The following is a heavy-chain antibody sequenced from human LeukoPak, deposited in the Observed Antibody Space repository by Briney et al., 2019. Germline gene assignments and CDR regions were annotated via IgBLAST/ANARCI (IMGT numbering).Heavy chain of an antibody. V-gene: IGHV4-59*01. J-gene: IGHJ4*02. CDR2: IYYSGST. CDR1: GGSISSYY. D-gene: IGHD4-17*01. CDR3: AREAVTTYYFDY. Sequence: SETLSLTCTVSGGSISSYYWSWIRQPPGKGLEWIGYIYYSGSTNYNPSLKSRVTISVDTSKNQFSLRLSSVTAADTAVYYCAREAVTTYYFDYWGQGTLVTVSS.